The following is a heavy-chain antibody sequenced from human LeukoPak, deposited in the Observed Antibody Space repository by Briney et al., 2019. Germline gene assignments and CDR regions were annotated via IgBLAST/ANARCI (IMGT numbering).Heavy chain of an antibody. Sequence: SETLSLTCTVSGGFISSYYWSWIRQPPGKGLEWIGYIYYSGSTNYNPSLKSRVSISVDTSKNQFSLKLSSVTAADTAVYYCARVLDAAFDIWGQGTMVTVSS. CDR2: IYYSGST. CDR3: ARVLDAAFDI. D-gene: IGHD2-15*01. V-gene: IGHV4-59*01. CDR1: GGFISSYY. J-gene: IGHJ3*02.